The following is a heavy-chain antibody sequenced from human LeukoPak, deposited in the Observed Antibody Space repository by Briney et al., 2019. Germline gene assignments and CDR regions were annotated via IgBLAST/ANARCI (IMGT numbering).Heavy chain of an antibody. D-gene: IGHD1-1*01. CDR2: IKSKTDGGTT. CDR1: GFTFSNAW. V-gene: IGHV3-15*01. CDR3: TTVAGTGTSPFDY. J-gene: IGHJ4*02. Sequence: PGGSLRLSCAASGFTFSNAWMSWVRQAPGKGLAWVGRIKSKTDGGTTDYAAPVKGRFPISSDDSQNTLYLQMNSLKTEDTAVYYCTTVAGTGTSPFDYWGQGTLVTVSS.